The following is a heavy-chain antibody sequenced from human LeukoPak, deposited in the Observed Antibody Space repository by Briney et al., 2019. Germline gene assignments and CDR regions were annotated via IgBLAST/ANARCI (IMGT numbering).Heavy chain of an antibody. V-gene: IGHV4-4*07. CDR2: VYSSGST. CDR3: ARDPDGYNWFDS. J-gene: IGHJ5*01. D-gene: IGHD1-14*01. CDR1: GASISSYY. Sequence: SETLSLTCTVSGASISSYYWSWIRQPAGKGLEWIGRVYSSGSTNYNPSLKSRVTMSEDTSKNQFSLKLRSVTAADTAVYYRARDPDGYNWFDSWGQGTQVTVST.